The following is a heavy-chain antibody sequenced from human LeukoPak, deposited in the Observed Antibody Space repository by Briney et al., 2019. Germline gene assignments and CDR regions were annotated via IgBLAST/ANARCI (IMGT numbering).Heavy chain of an antibody. CDR1: GYTFTSYA. CDR2: INTNTGNP. CDR3: ARAQHCSGGSCYLGHLDY. D-gene: IGHD2-15*01. Sequence: ASVKVSCKASGYTFTSYAMNWVRQAPGQGLEWMGWINTNTGNPTYAQGFTGRFVFSLDISVSTAYLQISSLKAEDTAVYYCARAQHCSGGSCYLGHLDYWGQGTLVTVSS. V-gene: IGHV7-4-1*02. J-gene: IGHJ4*02.